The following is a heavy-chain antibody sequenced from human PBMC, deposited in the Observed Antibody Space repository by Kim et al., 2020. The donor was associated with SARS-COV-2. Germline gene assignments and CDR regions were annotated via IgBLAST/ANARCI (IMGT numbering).Heavy chain of an antibody. V-gene: IGHV3-23*01. Sequence: GGSLRLSCAASGFTFSTYAMTWVRQAPGKGLEWVSAILGGGDGTYYADSVKGRCTISRDNSKNTLYVQMNRLRAEDTAVYYCARFAPGDLLDLWGQGTLVSVSS. CDR2: ILGGGDGT. D-gene: IGHD2-21*02. CDR1: GFTFSTYA. CDR3: ARFAPGDLLDL. J-gene: IGHJ5*02.